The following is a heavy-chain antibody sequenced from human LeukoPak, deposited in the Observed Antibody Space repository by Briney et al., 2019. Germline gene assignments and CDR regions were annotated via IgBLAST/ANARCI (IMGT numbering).Heavy chain of an antibody. CDR1: GGSFSGYY. D-gene: IGHD6-13*01. CDR2: INHSGST. CDR3: ARGTGSSWDGGPFDS. Sequence: SETLSLTCAVYGGSFSGYYWSWIRQPPEKGLEWIGEINHSGSTNYNPSLKSRVAMSVDTSKNQVSLKLSSVTASDTAVYYCARGTGSSWDGGPFDSWGQGILVTVSS. V-gene: IGHV4-34*01. J-gene: IGHJ4*02.